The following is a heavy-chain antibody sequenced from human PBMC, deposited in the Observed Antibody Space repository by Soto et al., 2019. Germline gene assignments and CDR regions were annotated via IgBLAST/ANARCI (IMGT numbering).Heavy chain of an antibody. J-gene: IGHJ6*02. Sequence: QVQLVQSGAEVKKPGASVKVSCKASGYTFTSYDINWVRQATGQGLEWMGWMNPNSGNTGYAQKLQGTVTMTRNTSISTAYMELSSLSSEDTAVYYCAIEVNYYGMDVWGQGTTVTVSS. V-gene: IGHV1-8*01. CDR2: MNPNSGNT. CDR1: GYTFTSYD. CDR3: AIEVNYYGMDV.